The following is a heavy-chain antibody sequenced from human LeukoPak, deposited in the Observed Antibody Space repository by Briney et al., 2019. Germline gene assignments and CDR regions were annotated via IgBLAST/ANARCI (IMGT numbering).Heavy chain of an antibody. CDR1: GFMFNNYG. CDR3: ARDGVAAAGTHHFDY. CDR2: ISYDGSNK. J-gene: IGHJ4*02. Sequence: PGGSLRLSCAASGFMFNNYGMHWVRQAPGKGLEWVAVISYDGSNKYYADSVKGRFTISRDNSKNTLYLQMNSLRAEDTAVYYCARDGVAAAGTHHFDYWGQGTLVTVSS. V-gene: IGHV3-30*19. D-gene: IGHD6-13*01.